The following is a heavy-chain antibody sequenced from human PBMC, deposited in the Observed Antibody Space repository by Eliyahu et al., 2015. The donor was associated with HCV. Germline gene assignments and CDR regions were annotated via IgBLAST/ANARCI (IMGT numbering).Heavy chain of an antibody. CDR3: ARGALYYYGMDV. V-gene: IGHV3-48*04. CDR1: GFTFSSXS. J-gene: IGHJ6*02. Sequence: EVQLVESGGGLVQPGGSLRLSCAASGFTFSSXSMNWVRQAPGKGLEWVSYISSSSSTIYYADSVKGRFTISRDNAKNSLYLQMNSLRAEDTAVYYCARGALYYYGMDVWGQGTTVTVSS. CDR2: ISSSSSTI.